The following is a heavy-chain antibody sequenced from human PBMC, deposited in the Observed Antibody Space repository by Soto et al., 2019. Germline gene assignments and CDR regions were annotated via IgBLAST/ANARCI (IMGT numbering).Heavy chain of an antibody. D-gene: IGHD3-3*01. V-gene: IGHV1-3*01. CDR2: INAGNGNT. J-gene: IGHJ5*02. CDR1: GYTFTSYA. Sequence: ASVKVSCKASGYTFTSYAMHWVRQAPGQRLEWMGWINAGNGNTKYSQKFQGIVTITRDTSASTAYMELSSLRSEDTAVYYCARDHGFAYYDFWSGYYPRPDNWFDPWGQGTLVTVSS. CDR3: ARDHGFAYYDFWSGYYPRPDNWFDP.